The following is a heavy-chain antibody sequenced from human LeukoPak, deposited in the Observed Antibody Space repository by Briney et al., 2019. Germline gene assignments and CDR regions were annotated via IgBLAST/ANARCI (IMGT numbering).Heavy chain of an antibody. CDR1: GFTFRDYY. CDR2: VYSGGAT. D-gene: IGHD3-10*01. Sequence: GGSLRLSCAASGFTFRDYYMSWIRQAPGKGLEWVSDVYSGGATYYADSVKGRFTIYRDISNNIVYLQMNSLRAEDTAVYYCARDLVRGVTPFDYWGQGTLVTVSS. J-gene: IGHJ4*02. CDR3: ARDLVRGVTPFDY. V-gene: IGHV3-66*01.